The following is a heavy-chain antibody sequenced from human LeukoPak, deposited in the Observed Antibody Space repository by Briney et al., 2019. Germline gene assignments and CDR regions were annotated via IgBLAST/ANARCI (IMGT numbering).Heavy chain of an antibody. CDR2: ISGDGGST. J-gene: IGHJ4*02. CDR1: GFTFVDYA. Sequence: PGGSLRLSCAASGFTFVDYAMHWGRQAPGKGLEWVSLISGDGGSTYSADSVKGRFTISRDNSKNSLYLQMNSLRTEDTALYYCAKDIKQGGYEFDYWGQGTLVTVSS. CDR3: AKDIKQGGYEFDY. D-gene: IGHD5-12*01. V-gene: IGHV3-43*02.